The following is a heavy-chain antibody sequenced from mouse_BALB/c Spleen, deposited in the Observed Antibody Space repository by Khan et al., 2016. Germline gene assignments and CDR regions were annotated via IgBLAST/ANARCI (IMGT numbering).Heavy chain of an antibody. Sequence: DLVKPGASVKLSCKASGYTFTSYWINWIKQRPGQGLEWIGRIAPGSGSTYYNEMFKGKATLTVDTSSSTAYIQLSSLSSEDSAVYFGACYRSNFDYGGQGTTLTVSS. CDR1: GYTFTSYW. CDR2: IAPGSGST. CDR3: ACYRSNFDY. J-gene: IGHJ2*01. V-gene: IGHV1S41*01. D-gene: IGHD2-14*01.